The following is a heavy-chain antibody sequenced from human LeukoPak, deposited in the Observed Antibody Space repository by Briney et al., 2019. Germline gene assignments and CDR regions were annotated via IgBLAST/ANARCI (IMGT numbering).Heavy chain of an antibody. CDR2: ISSSGSTI. J-gene: IGHJ5*02. V-gene: IGHV3-48*03. CDR3: AKDSYGDYSNWFDP. Sequence: GGSLRLSCAASGFTFSSYEMNWVRQAPGKGLEWVSYISSSGSTIYYADSVKGRFTISRDNAKNSLYLQMNSLRAEDTAVYYCAKDSYGDYSNWFDPWGQGTLVTVSP. CDR1: GFTFSSYE. D-gene: IGHD5-18*01.